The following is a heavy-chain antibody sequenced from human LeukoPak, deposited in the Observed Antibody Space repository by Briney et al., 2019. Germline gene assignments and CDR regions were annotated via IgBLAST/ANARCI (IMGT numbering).Heavy chain of an antibody. Sequence: ASVKVSCKASGYTFTGYYMHWVRRAPGQGLEWMGRINPNSGGTNYAQKFQGRVTMTRDTSISTAYMELSRLRSDDTAVYYCARDHLAPGHVASAPFDPWGQGTLVTVSS. CDR1: GYTFTGYY. D-gene: IGHD3-3*02. J-gene: IGHJ5*02. CDR3: ARDHLAPGHVASAPFDP. V-gene: IGHV1-2*06. CDR2: INPNSGGT.